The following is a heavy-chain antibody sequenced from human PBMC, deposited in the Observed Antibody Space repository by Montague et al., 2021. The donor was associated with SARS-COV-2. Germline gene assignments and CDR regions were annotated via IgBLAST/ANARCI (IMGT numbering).Heavy chain of an antibody. J-gene: IGHJ6*02. V-gene: IGHV3-48*03. CDR1: GFIFSSYE. CDR2: ISSSGGGSTK. D-gene: IGHD2-21*01. CDR3: ARDRDWDDWCGMDV. Sequence: SLRLSCAASGFIFSSYEMNWVRQVPGKGLEWISYISSSGGGSTKHYTDSVKGRFTISRDNAKNSLYLQMNSLRVEDTATYYCARDRDWDDWCGMDVWGQGTTVTVSS.